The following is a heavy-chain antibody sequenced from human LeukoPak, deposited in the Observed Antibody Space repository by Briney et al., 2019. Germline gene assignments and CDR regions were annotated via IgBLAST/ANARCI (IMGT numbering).Heavy chain of an antibody. J-gene: IGHJ5*02. Sequence: SETLSLTCTVSGGSISSGGYYWSWIRQPPGKGPEWIGYIYHSGSTYYNPSLKSRVTISVDTSKNQFSLKLSSVTAADTAVYYCARTTVVSYGGRENNWFDPWGQGTLVTVSS. CDR3: ARTTVVSYGGRENNWFDP. D-gene: IGHD4-23*01. V-gene: IGHV4-30-2*05. CDR2: IYHSGST. CDR1: GGSISSGGYY.